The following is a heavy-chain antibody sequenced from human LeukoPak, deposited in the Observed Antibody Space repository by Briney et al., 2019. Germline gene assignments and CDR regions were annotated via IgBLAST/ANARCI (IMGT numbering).Heavy chain of an antibody. V-gene: IGHV4-59*01. CDR1: GGSISTYY. CDR3: ARGGNALDY. CDR2: FYYTGST. D-gene: IGHD4-23*01. J-gene: IGHJ4*02. Sequence: PSETPSLTCTVSGGSISTYYWSWIRQPPGKGLDWIGSFYYTGSTNYNPSLRSRVTISLDTSKNQISLRLSPVTAADTAVYYCARGGNALDYWGQGTLVTVSS.